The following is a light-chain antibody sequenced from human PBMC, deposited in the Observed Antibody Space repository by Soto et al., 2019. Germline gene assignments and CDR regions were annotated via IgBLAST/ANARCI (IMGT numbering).Light chain of an antibody. Sequence: EIVLTHSPGTLSLSPGERATLSCRASQSIGSNYVAWYQQKPGQGPRLLIYGASSRATGIPDRFSGSGSGTDFTLIISRLEPEDFAMYYCQQYGSSPRTFGQGTKVDIK. V-gene: IGKV3-20*01. CDR2: GAS. CDR1: QSIGSNY. J-gene: IGKJ1*01. CDR3: QQYGSSPRT.